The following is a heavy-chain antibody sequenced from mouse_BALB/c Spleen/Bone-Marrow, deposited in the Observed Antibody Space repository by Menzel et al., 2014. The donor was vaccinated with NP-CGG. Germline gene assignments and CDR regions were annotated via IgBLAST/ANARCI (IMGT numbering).Heavy chain of an antibody. CDR1: GYTFTSYW. J-gene: IGHJ2*01. V-gene: IGHV1-69*02. Sequence: QVQLQQSGAELVRPGASVKLSCKTSGYTFTSYWINWVKQRPGQGLEWIGNIYPSDNYTNYNQKFKDKATLTVDISSTTAYMQLRSPTSEDSAVYYCTRTYEYFDYWGQGTPLTVSS. CDR2: IYPSDNYT. D-gene: IGHD2-3*01. CDR3: TRTYEYFDY.